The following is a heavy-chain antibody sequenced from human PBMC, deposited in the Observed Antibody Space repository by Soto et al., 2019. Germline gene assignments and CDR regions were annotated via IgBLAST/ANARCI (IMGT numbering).Heavy chain of an antibody. CDR2: IIPIFGTA. CDR1: GGTFSGYA. J-gene: IGHJ6*02. D-gene: IGHD1-26*01. V-gene: IGHV1-69*01. Sequence: QVQLVQSGAEMKEPGSSVKVSCQASGGTFSGYAINWVRQAPGQGLEWMGGIIPIFGTANYAQKFQGRVTITADESTRTAYMELSSLRSEDTAIYYCARERGSYIGSSFSFYGMDVWGQGTKVTVSS. CDR3: ARERGSYIGSSFSFYGMDV.